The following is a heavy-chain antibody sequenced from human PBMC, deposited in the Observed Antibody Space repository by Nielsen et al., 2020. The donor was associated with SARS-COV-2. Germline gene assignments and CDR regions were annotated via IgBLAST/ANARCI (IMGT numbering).Heavy chain of an antibody. CDR1: GFTFSSYA. Sequence: GESLKISCAASGFTFSSYAMHWVRQAPGKGLEWVAVISYDGSNKYYADSVKGRFTISRDNSKNTLYLQINSLRAEDTAVYYCARVSARQQLVLLSFFDYWGQGTLVTVSS. J-gene: IGHJ4*02. CDR3: ARVSARQQLVLLSFFDY. D-gene: IGHD6-13*01. V-gene: IGHV3-30*04. CDR2: ISYDGSNK.